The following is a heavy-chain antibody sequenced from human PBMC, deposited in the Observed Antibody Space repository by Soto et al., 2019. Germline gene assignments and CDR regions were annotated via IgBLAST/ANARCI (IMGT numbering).Heavy chain of an antibody. Sequence: QVQLQESGPGLVKPSETLSLTCTVSGGSISSYYWSWIRQPPRKGLVWIGYIYYTGSTNHNPSLKSRATTSVDTSKNQFSLKVSSVTAADTAVYYCARVHGDYWYFDLWGRGTLVTVSS. CDR1: GGSISSYY. CDR3: ARVHGDYWYFDL. J-gene: IGHJ2*01. V-gene: IGHV4-59*01. CDR2: IYYTGST. D-gene: IGHD4-17*01.